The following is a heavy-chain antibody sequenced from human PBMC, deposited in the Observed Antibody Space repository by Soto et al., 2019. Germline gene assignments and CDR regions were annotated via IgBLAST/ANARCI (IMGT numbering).Heavy chain of an antibody. V-gene: IGHV3-30-3*01. CDR3: ARGFLEWLLYTAFDY. J-gene: IGHJ4*02. CDR2: ISYDGSNK. Sequence: QVQLVESGGGVVQPGRSLRLSCAASGFTFSSYAMHWVRQAPGKGLEWVAVISYDGSNKYYADSVKGRFTISRDNSKNTLYLQMNSLRAADTAVYYCARGFLEWLLYTAFDYWGQGTLVTVSS. CDR1: GFTFSSYA. D-gene: IGHD3-3*01.